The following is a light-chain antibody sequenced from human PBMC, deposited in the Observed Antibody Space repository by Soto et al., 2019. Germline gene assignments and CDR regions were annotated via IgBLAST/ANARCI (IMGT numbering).Light chain of an antibody. CDR2: GAS. CDR1: QSVSSN. V-gene: IGKV3-15*01. CDR3: QQYNNFPRT. Sequence: EIVMTQSPATLSVSPGERATLSCRASQSVSSNLAWYQQKPGQAPRLLIYGASTRATGIPARFSGSGSGTEFTLTISSLQSEDFAVYYCQQYNNFPRTFGQGTKVDTK. J-gene: IGKJ1*01.